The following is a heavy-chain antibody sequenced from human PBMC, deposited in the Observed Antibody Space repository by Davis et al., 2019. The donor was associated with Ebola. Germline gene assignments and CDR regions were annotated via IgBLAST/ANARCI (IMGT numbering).Heavy chain of an antibody. CDR3: ARDADRSFAGNVGWFDP. J-gene: IGHJ5*02. CDR2: ISAYNGNT. Sequence: ASVKVSCKASGYTFTSYGISWVRQAPGQGLEWMGWISAYNGNTNYAQKLQGRVTMTTDTSTSTAYMELRSLRSDDTAVYYCARDADRSFAGNVGWFDPWGQGTLVTVSS. CDR1: GYTFTSYG. V-gene: IGHV1-18*04. D-gene: IGHD2-8*01.